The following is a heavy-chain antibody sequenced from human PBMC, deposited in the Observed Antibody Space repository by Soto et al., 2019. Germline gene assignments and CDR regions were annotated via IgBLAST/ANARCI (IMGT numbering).Heavy chain of an antibody. V-gene: IGHV3-48*02. J-gene: IGHJ4*02. CDR3: ARAPRVSGSYYGSGY. D-gene: IGHD1-26*01. CDR2: ISSSSSTI. Sequence: GGSLRLSCAASGFTFSSYSMNWVRQAPGKGLEWVSYISSSSSTIYYADSVKGRFTISRDNAKNSLYLQMNSLRDEDTAVYYCARAPRVSGSYYGSGYWGQGTLVTVSS. CDR1: GFTFSSYS.